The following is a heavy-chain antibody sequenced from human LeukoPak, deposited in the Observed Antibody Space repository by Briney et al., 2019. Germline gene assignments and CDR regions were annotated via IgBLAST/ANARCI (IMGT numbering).Heavy chain of an antibody. CDR2: ISGSGGST. D-gene: IGHD2-21*02. Sequence: GGSLRLSCAASGFTFSTYAMSWVRQAPGKGLEWVSAISGSGGSTNYADSVKGRFTISRDTSKNTLFLQMNSLRADDTAIYYCTKGGHGDYWGQGTMVTVSS. CDR3: TKGGHGDY. J-gene: IGHJ4*02. V-gene: IGHV3-23*01. CDR1: GFTFSTYA.